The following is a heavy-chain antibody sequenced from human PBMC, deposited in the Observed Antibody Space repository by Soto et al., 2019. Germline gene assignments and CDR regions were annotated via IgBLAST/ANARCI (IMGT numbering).Heavy chain of an antibody. CDR2: IIPVFGIA. Sequence: QVQLVQSGAEVKKPGSSVKVSCKASGGTFSRYSFTWVRQAPGHGLEWMGRIIPVFGIASYAQKFQGRVTITADKTTSTAYHELSRPESEDTGLEYWAREERGRETGIIPAVIDGMDVWGQGTTVTVSS. J-gene: IGHJ6*02. CDR3: AREERGRETGIIPAVIDGMDV. CDR1: GGTFSRYS. V-gene: IGHV1-69*08. D-gene: IGHD2-2*01.